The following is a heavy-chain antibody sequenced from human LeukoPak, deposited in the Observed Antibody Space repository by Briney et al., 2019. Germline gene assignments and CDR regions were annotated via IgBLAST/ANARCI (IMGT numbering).Heavy chain of an antibody. J-gene: IGHJ4*02. CDR3: ARDPTTQTFDY. D-gene: IGHD4-11*01. Sequence: ASVKVSCKASGYTFTSYGISWVRQAPGQGLEWMGWISTYNGNTNYAQKLQGRVTMTTDTSTTTAYMELRSLTSDDTAVYYCARDPTTQTFDYWGQATLVTVSS. CDR1: GYTFTSYG. CDR2: ISTYNGNT. V-gene: IGHV1-18*01.